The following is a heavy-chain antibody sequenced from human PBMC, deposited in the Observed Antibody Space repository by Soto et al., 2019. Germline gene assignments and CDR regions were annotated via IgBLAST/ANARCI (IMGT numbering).Heavy chain of an antibody. CDR1: GFTFSSYG. CDR2: IWYDGSNK. V-gene: IGHV3-33*01. Sequence: PGGSLRLSCAASGFTFSSYGMHWVRQAPGKGLEWVAVIWYDGSNKYYADSVKGRFTISRDNSKNTLYLQMNSLRAEDTAVYYCAREARYYDFWSGYVTYNWFDPWGQGTLVTVSS. J-gene: IGHJ5*02. D-gene: IGHD3-3*01. CDR3: AREARYYDFWSGYVTYNWFDP.